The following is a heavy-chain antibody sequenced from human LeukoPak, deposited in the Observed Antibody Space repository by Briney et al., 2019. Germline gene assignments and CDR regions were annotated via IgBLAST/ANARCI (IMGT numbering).Heavy chain of an antibody. Sequence: KPSETLSLTCAVYGGSFSGYYWGWIRQPPGKGLEWIGSIYYSGSTYYNPSLKSRVTISVDTSKNQFSLKLSSVTAADTAVYYCARHYDSSGYYYYAEYFQHWGQGTLVTVSS. CDR1: GGSFSGYY. CDR2: IYYSGST. V-gene: IGHV4-39*01. D-gene: IGHD3-22*01. J-gene: IGHJ1*01. CDR3: ARHYDSSGYYYYAEYFQH.